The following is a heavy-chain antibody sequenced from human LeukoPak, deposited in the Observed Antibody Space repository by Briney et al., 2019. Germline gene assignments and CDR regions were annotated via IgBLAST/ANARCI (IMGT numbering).Heavy chain of an antibody. V-gene: IGHV4-39*01. J-gene: IGHJ4*02. CDR2: ISSSGKA. Sequence: SETLSLTCAVSGGSITTTDFDWAWIRQPPGQGFEWIATISSSGKAYYYPSLMSRVTISVDTSKNQFSLDVTSVTPADTGLFYCARFKGGTGFDYWGRGILVIVS. D-gene: IGHD1-26*01. CDR3: ARFKGGTGFDY. CDR1: GGSITTTDFD.